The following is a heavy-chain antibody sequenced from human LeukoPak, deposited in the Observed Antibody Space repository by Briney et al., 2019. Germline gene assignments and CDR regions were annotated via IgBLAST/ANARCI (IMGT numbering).Heavy chain of an antibody. CDR2: ITGSSSSI. CDR3: ARGYCSNTSCKTYFDY. V-gene: IGHV3-21*01. Sequence: GGSLRLSCAASGFTFSSHSMNWVRQAPGKGLEWVSSITGSSSSIYYADSVKGRFTVSRDNAKNSLYLQMSSLRAEDTAVYFCARGYCSNTSCKTYFDYWGQGTLVTVSS. CDR1: GFTFSSHS. D-gene: IGHD2-2*01. J-gene: IGHJ4*02.